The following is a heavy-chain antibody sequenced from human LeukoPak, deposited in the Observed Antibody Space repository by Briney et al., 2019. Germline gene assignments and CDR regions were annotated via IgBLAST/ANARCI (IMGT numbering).Heavy chain of an antibody. J-gene: IGHJ5*02. V-gene: IGHV3-48*03. CDR1: GFTFSSYE. CDR3: ARVSSHYYDSSGYFGWFDP. CDR2: ISSSGSTI. D-gene: IGHD3-22*01. Sequence: GGSLRLSCAASGFTFSSYEMNWVRQAPGKGLEWVSYISSSGSTIYYADSVKGRFTISRDNAKNSLYLQMNSLRAEDTAVYYCARVSSHYYDSSGYFGWFDPWGQGTLVTVSS.